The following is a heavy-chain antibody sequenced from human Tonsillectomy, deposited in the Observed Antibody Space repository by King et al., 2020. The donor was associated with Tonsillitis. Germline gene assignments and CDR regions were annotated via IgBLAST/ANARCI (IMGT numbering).Heavy chain of an antibody. Sequence: EVQLVESGGGLVKPGGSLRLSCAASGFNFNGYDMNWVRQAPGKGLEWVSSISSNLRYMYYAGSVKGRFTISRDNAKNSLFLQMNSLRAEDTAVYYCAGVPGMIRGVNFDYWGQGTLVTVSS. CDR1: GFNFNGYD. CDR3: AGVPGMIRGVNFDY. CDR2: ISSNLRYM. V-gene: IGHV3-21*01. J-gene: IGHJ4*02. D-gene: IGHD3-10*01.